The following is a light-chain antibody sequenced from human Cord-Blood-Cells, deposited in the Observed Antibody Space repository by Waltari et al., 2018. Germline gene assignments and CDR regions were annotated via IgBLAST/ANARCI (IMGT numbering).Light chain of an antibody. CDR3: CSYAGSYTYV. V-gene: IGLV2-11*02. J-gene: IGLJ1*01. CDR1: SSDVGGYNY. Sequence: QSALTQPRSVSGSPGQSVASSCTGTSSDVGGYNYVSWYQQHPGKAPKLMIYDVSKRPAGVPDRFSGSKSGTTASQTISGLQAEDEADYYCCSYAGSYTYVFGTGTKVTVL. CDR2: DVS.